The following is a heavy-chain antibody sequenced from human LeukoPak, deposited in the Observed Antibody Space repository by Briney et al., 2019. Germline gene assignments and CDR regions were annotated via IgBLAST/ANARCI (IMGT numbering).Heavy chain of an antibody. D-gene: IGHD6-13*01. V-gene: IGHV3-64*02. J-gene: IGHJ5*02. CDR1: GFSF. CDR3: ARSHQQQLVPGARFAP. CDR2: ISANGGST. Sequence: GGSLRLSCAASGFSFMHWVRQAPGKGLEYVSSISANGGSTYYVDSMKGRFTISRDNSKNTLYLQMGSLRVEDMAVYYCARSHQQQLVPGARFAPWGQGTLVTVSS.